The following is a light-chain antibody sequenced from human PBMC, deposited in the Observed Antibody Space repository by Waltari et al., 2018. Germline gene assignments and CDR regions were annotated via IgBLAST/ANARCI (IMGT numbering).Light chain of an antibody. Sequence: QSALTQPASVSGSPGQSITISCTGTSSYVGGYNYVPWYQQPPGKAPKLMIYEVSNRPSGVSNRFSGSKSGNTASLTISGLQAEDEADYYCSSYTSSSTPTFGTGTKVTVL. CDR2: EVS. CDR3: SSYTSSSTPT. CDR1: SSYVGGYNY. V-gene: IGLV2-14*01. J-gene: IGLJ1*01.